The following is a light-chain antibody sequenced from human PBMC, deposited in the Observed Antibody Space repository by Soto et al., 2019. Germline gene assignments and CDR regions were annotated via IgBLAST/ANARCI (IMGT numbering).Light chain of an antibody. J-gene: IGLJ1*01. V-gene: IGLV2-11*01. CDR1: SSDIGGYNY. Sequence: QSALTQPRSVSGSPGQSVTISCTGTSSDIGGYNYVSWYQQHPGKAPNLMIYTVTKRPSGVPDRFSGSKSDNTASLTISGLQADDEADYYCCSYAGSSSYVFGTGTKVTVL. CDR3: CSYAGSSSYV. CDR2: TVT.